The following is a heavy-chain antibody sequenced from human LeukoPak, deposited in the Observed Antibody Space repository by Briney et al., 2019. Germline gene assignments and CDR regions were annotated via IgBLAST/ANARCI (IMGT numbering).Heavy chain of an antibody. CDR2: IKQDGSEK. V-gene: IGHV3-7*01. J-gene: IGHJ4*02. D-gene: IGHD1-26*01. Sequence: GGSLRLSCAASGFTFSNYWMSWVRQAPGKGLEWVANIKQDGSEKYYVDSVKGRFTISRDNAKNSLYVQMNSLRAEDTAVYYLARLRGLYSDTNRYQTALDCWGQGTLVTVSS. CDR1: GFTFSNYW. CDR3: ARLRGLYSDTNRYQTALDC.